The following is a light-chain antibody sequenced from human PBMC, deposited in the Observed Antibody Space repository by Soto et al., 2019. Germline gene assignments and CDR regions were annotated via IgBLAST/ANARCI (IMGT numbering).Light chain of an antibody. CDR1: QSVSRN. J-gene: IGKJ2*01. CDR2: GAS. V-gene: IGKV3-15*01. Sequence: EIVMTQSPATLSVSPGERATLSCRASQSVSRNLAWYQQEPGQAPRLLFYGASTRATAIPARFSGSGSGTEFTLTISSLQSEDSAVYYCQQYNDWPGTFGQGTKLEIE. CDR3: QQYNDWPGT.